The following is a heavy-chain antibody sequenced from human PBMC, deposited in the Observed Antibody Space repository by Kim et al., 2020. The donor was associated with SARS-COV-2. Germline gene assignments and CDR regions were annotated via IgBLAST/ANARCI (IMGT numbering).Heavy chain of an antibody. CDR3: AKEESWERGFDT. D-gene: IGHD3-16*01. V-gene: IGHV6-1*01. CDR1: GDSITSETAT. CDR2: TYYRSEWFF. J-gene: IGHJ4*02. Sequence: SQTLSLTCAISGDSITSETATWNWIRQSPSGGLEWLGRTYYRSEWFFSYAVSVRGRLFINPDAARNLVSLHLNSVSPGDTALYYCAKEESWERGFDTWGQGTLVTVSS.